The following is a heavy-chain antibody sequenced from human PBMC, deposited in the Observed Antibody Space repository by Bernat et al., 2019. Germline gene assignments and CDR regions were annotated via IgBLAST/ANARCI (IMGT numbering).Heavy chain of an antibody. Sequence: QVQLVESGGGVVQPGRSLRLSCAASGFTFSNYGMHWVHQAPGKGLEWVAVIWYDGSNKYYADSVKGRFTISRDNSKNTLYLQMNSLRAEDTAVYYCARDQGGSYDYWGQGTLVTVSS. CDR3: ARDQGGSYDY. D-gene: IGHD1-26*01. J-gene: IGHJ4*02. CDR2: IWYDGSNK. CDR1: GFTFSNYG. V-gene: IGHV3-33*08.